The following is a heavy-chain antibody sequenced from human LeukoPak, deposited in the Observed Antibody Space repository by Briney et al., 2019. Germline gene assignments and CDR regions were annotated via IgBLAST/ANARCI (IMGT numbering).Heavy chain of an antibody. V-gene: IGHV3-23*01. CDR3: AREIRIGWFDY. CDR2: VTGSGGNT. CDR1: GFTFSNYA. Sequence: SGGSLRLSCAASGFTFSNYAMSWVRQAPGKGLEWVSAVTGSGGNTYYADSVKGRFTISRDNSKNTVFLQMNSLRAEDTAVYYCAREIRIGWFDYWGQGTLVTVSS. J-gene: IGHJ4*02. D-gene: IGHD2-15*01.